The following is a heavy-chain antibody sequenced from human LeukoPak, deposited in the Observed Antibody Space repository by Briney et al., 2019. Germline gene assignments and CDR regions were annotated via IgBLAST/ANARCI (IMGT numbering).Heavy chain of an antibody. CDR2: IYHSGST. V-gene: IGHV4-30-2*01. CDR1: GGSISSGGYY. Sequence: PSQTLSLTCTVSGGSISSGGYYWSWIRQPPGKGLEWIGYIYHSGSTNYNPSLKSRVTMSVDTSKNQFSLKLSSVTAADTAVYYCARDPNYDFWSAIWGQGTLVTVSS. CDR3: ARDPNYDFWSAI. J-gene: IGHJ1*01. D-gene: IGHD3-3*01.